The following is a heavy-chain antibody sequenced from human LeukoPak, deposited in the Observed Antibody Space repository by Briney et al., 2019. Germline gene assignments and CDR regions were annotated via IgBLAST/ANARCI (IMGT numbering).Heavy chain of an antibody. CDR1: GGSISSYY. Sequence: SETLSLTCTVSGGSISSYYWSWIRQPPAKGLEWIAYIYYSGSTNYNPSLKSRVTISVDTSKNQFSLKLSSVTAADTAVYYCARTYYDSGGNWFDPWGQGTLVTVFS. CDR3: ARTYYDSGGNWFDP. CDR2: IYYSGST. V-gene: IGHV4-59*01. D-gene: IGHD3-16*01. J-gene: IGHJ5*02.